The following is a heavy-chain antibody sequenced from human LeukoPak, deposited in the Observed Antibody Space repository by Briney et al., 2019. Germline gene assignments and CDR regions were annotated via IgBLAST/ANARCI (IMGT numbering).Heavy chain of an antibody. Sequence: SETLSLTCAVSGGSISSSNWWSWVRQPPGKGLEWIGEINHSGSTNYNPSLKSRVTISVDTSKNQFSLKLSSVTAADTAVYYCARGGSRGIFGVVIMHWFDPWGQGTLVTVSS. CDR3: ARGGSRGIFGVVIMHWFDP. V-gene: IGHV4-4*02. CDR1: GGSISSSNW. D-gene: IGHD3-3*01. J-gene: IGHJ5*02. CDR2: INHSGST.